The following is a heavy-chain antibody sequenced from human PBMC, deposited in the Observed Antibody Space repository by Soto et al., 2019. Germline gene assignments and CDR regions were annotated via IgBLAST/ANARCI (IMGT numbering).Heavy chain of an antibody. CDR3: AKLPQYETLTGYLNYFDY. CDR2: VSGSGGST. CDR1: GFTFSSYS. D-gene: IGHD3-9*01. Sequence: GGSLRLSCAASGFTFSSYSMVWVRQAPEKGLEWVSSVSGSGGSTYYADSVKGRFTISRDNSKNTVYLQMNSLRAEDTAVYFCAKLPQYETLTGYLNYFDYWGPGILVTVSS. V-gene: IGHV3-23*01. J-gene: IGHJ4*02.